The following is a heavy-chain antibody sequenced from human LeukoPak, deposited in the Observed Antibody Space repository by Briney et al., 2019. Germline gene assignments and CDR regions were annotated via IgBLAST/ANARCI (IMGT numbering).Heavy chain of an antibody. CDR3: ASSAAVEEVTIIAPSYYYYYYMDV. V-gene: IGHV1-69*06. J-gene: IGHJ6*03. D-gene: IGHD5-18*01. CDR1: GYTFTSYG. Sequence: SVKVSCKASGYTFTSYGISWVRQAPGQGLEWMGGIIPIFGTANYVQKFQGRVTITADKSTSTAYMELSSLRSEDTAVYYCASSAAVEEVTIIAPSYYYYYYMDVWGKGTTVTVSS. CDR2: IIPIFGTA.